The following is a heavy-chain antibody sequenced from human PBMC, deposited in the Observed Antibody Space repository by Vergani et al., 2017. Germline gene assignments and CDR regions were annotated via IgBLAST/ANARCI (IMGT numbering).Heavy chain of an antibody. CDR3: AKHSGSGSLNWFDP. CDR1: GFTFTTYA. J-gene: IGHJ5*02. D-gene: IGHD3-10*01. Sequence: EVQLLESGGGLVQPGGSLRLSCAASGFTFTTYAMSWVRQTPGKGLWWVSTVTYNGGTTYYADSVKGRFTISRDNSKNTLYLQMNSLRAEDTAVYYCAKHSGSGSLNWFDPWGQGTLVTVSS. CDR2: VTYNGGTT. V-gene: IGHV3-23*01.